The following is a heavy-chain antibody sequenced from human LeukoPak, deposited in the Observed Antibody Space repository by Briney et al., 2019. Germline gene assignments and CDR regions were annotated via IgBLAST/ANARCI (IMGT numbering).Heavy chain of an antibody. V-gene: IGHV3-30-3*01. Sequence: GGSLRLSCAASGFTFSSYAMHWVRQAPGKGLEWVAVISYDGSNKYYADSVKGRFTISRDNAKNSLYLQMNSLRAEDTAVYYCARGPAGYYDFWSGYYSFDYWGQGTLVTVSS. D-gene: IGHD3-3*01. CDR2: ISYDGSNK. CDR1: GFTFSSYA. J-gene: IGHJ4*02. CDR3: ARGPAGYYDFWSGYYSFDY.